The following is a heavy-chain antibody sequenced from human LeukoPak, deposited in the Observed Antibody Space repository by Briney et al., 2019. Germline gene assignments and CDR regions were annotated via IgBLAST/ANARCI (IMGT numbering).Heavy chain of an antibody. CDR2: IWSDGTNK. CDR1: GLTFSAYG. D-gene: IGHD6-13*01. J-gene: IGHJ3*02. V-gene: IGHV3-33*01. CDR3: ASAAGAFDI. Sequence: PGGSLRLSCAASGLTFSAYGMHWGRPAPGKGLEWVAVIWSDGTNKYYAESVRGRFTISRDNSKNALYLQMNTLIIEDTAVYYCASAAGAFDIWGQGTMITVSS.